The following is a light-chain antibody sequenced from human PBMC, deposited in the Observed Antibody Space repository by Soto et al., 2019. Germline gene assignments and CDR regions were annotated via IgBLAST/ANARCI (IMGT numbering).Light chain of an antibody. CDR1: QSVSSSY. CDR3: QHYGSSPWT. J-gene: IGKJ1*01. V-gene: IGKV3-20*01. CDR2: AAS. Sequence: EIVLTQSPGTLSLSPGETATLSCRASQSVSSSYLAWYQQTPGQAPRFLMYAASIRATGIPDRFVGSGSGTDFTLTISRLEPEDFAVYYCQHYGSSPWTFGQGTKVEFK.